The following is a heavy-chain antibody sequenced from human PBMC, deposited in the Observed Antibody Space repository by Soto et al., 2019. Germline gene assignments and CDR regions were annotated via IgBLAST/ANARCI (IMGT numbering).Heavy chain of an antibody. J-gene: IGHJ5*02. CDR2: IIPIFASA. CDR3: ARGECSGGSCWRGNWFDP. CDR1: GDTFSSDA. Sequence: QVQLVQSGAEVKTPGSSVKVSCKASGDTFSSDAIYWVRQAPGQGREGMGGIIPIFASANSAQTFQGRVEITADKSTSTAYRELSSLRADDAAVYYCARGECSGGSCWRGNWFDPWGQGTLVTVSS. V-gene: IGHV1-69*06. D-gene: IGHD2-15*01.